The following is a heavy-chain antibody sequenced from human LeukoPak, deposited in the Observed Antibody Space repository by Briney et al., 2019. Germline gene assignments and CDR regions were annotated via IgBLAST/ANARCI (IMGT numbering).Heavy chain of an antibody. CDR3: ATDLGAHQQLVRKGNWFDP. V-gene: IGHV1-24*01. CDR1: GYTLTELS. J-gene: IGHJ5*02. D-gene: IGHD6-13*01. CDR2: FDPEDGET. Sequence: ASVKVSCKVSGYTLTELSMHWVRQAPGEGLEWMGGFDPEDGETIYAQKFQGRVTMTEDTSTDTAYMELSSLRSEDTAVYYCATDLGAHQQLVRKGNWFDPWGQGTLVTVSS.